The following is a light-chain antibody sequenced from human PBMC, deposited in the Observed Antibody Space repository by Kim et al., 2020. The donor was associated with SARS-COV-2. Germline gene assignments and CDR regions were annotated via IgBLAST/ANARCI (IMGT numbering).Light chain of an antibody. CDR2: GNG. CDR3: QSYDSSLSGSVV. CDR1: SSNIGAGYD. J-gene: IGLJ2*01. Sequence: VTISCTGNSSNIGAGYDVHWYQQLPGTAPKLLIYGNGNRPSGVPDRFSGSKSGTSASLAITGLQAEDEADYYCQSYDSSLSGSVVFGGGTQLTVL. V-gene: IGLV1-40*01.